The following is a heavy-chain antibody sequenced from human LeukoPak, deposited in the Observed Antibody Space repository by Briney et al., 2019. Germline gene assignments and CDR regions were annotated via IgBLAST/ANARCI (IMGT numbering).Heavy chain of an antibody. Sequence: SETLSLTCTVSGGSISSYYWSWIRQPPGKGLEWIGYIYYSGSTNYNPSLKSRVTISVDTSKNQFSLRLTSVTAADTAVYYCARDADYWGQGTLVTVSS. CDR2: IYYSGST. V-gene: IGHV4-59*12. CDR1: GGSISSYY. J-gene: IGHJ4*02. CDR3: ARDADY.